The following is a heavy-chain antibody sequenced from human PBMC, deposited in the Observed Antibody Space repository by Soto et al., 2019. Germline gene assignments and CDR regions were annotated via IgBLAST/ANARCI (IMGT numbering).Heavy chain of an antibody. CDR3: TTGSVEGV. Sequence: EVQLVEPGGGFIQPGGSLRLSCAASGLPISNAWMNWVRQAPGKGLEWVGRIKTKREGGPTDYAAAVKGRFTVSRDDSKNTLYLQTNSLKTEDTAVYYCTTGSVEGVWGQGTTVTVSS. V-gene: IGHV3-15*07. CDR2: IKTKREGGPT. D-gene: IGHD2-15*01. J-gene: IGHJ6*02. CDR1: GLPISNAW.